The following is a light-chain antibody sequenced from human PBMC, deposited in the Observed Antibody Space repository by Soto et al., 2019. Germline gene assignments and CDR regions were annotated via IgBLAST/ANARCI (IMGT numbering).Light chain of an antibody. CDR2: AAS. Sequence: IQITQSPSSLSASVGDRFTISCRANQGINSYLAWFQQKPGKAPKSLIYAASTLQSGVPSRFSGSGSGTEFTLTINRLQPEDFATYYCQQYNSYPITFGQGTRLEIK. CDR1: QGINSY. V-gene: IGKV1-16*01. CDR3: QQYNSYPIT. J-gene: IGKJ5*01.